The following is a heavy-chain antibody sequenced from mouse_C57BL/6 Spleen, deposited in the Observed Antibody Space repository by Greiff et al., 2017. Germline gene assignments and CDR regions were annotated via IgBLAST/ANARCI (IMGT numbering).Heavy chain of an antibody. V-gene: IGHV2-2*01. Sequence: VQVVESGPGLVQPSQSLSITCTVSGFSLTSYGVHWVRQSPGKGLEWLGVIWSGGSTDYNAAFISRLSISKDNPKSQVFFKMNSLQADDTAIYYCARKEGAQATGYYAMDYWGQGTSVTVSS. CDR3: ARKEGAQATGYYAMDY. CDR2: IWSGGST. J-gene: IGHJ4*01. D-gene: IGHD3-2*02. CDR1: GFSLTSYG.